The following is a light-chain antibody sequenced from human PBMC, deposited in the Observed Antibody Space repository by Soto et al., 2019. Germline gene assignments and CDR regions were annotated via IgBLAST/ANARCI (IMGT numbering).Light chain of an antibody. Sequence: QSGLTPPPSASGTPGHRVTISCSGSSSNIGSNTVNWYQQLPGTAPKLLIYSNNQRPSGVPDRFSGSKSGTSASLAISGLQSEDEADYYCAAWDDSLKGVFGTGTKVTVL. CDR1: SSNIGSNT. V-gene: IGLV1-44*01. CDR2: SNN. J-gene: IGLJ1*01. CDR3: AAWDDSLKGV.